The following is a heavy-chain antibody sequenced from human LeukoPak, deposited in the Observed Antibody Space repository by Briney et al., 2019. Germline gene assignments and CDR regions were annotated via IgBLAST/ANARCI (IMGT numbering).Heavy chain of an antibody. J-gene: IGHJ4*02. V-gene: IGHV3-53*01. D-gene: IGHD1-14*01. CDR2: LYSDGNT. CDR1: GFTVITDD. Sequence: GGSLRLSCAASGFTVITDDMTWVRQAPGKGLEWVSVLYSDGNTKYADSVQGRFTISRHNSKNTLYLEMNSLSPDDTAVYYCARGVEPLAANTLAYWGQGTLVTVSS. CDR3: ARGVEPLAANTLAY.